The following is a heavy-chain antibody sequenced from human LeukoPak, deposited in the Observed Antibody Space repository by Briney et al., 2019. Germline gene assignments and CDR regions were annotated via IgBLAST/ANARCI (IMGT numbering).Heavy chain of an antibody. V-gene: IGHV4-39*07. J-gene: IGHJ3*02. D-gene: IGHD3-22*01. CDR1: GGSINNGAYM. Sequence: SETLSLTCNVSGGSINNGAYMCGWIRQSPGRGLEWIGSFQPPGKGLELEWIGNVHSSHYNPSLNSRVTVSVDMSKNQFSLKLKSVTDADTAVYYCARDWAGSGYHHGFDIWGQGTMVTV. CDR3: ARDWAGSGYHHGFDI. CDR2: FQPPGKGLE.